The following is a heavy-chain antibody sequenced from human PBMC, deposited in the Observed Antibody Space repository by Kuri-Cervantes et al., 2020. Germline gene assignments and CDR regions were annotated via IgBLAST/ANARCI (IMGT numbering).Heavy chain of an antibody. V-gene: IGHV3-13*01. J-gene: IGHJ4*02. CDR2: IGIAGDT. CDR1: GFTFSSYA. Sequence: GGSLRLSCAASGFTFSSYAMSWVRQAPGKGLEWVSAIGIAGDTYYPDSVKGRFTISRENAKNSLYLQMSSLRAGDTAVYYCARAGYGHGIIDSWGQGTLVTVSS. D-gene: IGHD5-18*01. CDR3: ARAGYGHGIIDS.